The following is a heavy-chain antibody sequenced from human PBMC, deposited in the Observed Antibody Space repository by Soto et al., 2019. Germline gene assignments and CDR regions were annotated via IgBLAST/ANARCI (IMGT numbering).Heavy chain of an antibody. D-gene: IGHD1-26*01. Sequence: TSETLSLTCTVSGSSISSYYWSWIRQPPGKGLEYIGYIYYSGSTNYNPSLKSRVTISVDTSKKQFSLKLGSVTAADTAVYYCARSLYSGSYTNWFDPWGQGTLVTVSS. CDR3: ARSLYSGSYTNWFDP. CDR1: GSSISSYY. J-gene: IGHJ5*02. CDR2: IYYSGST. V-gene: IGHV4-59*01.